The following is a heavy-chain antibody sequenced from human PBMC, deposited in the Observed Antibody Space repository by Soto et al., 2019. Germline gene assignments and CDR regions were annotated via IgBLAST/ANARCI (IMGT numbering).Heavy chain of an antibody. D-gene: IGHD3-10*01. CDR2: INDIGTHT. J-gene: IGHJ5*02. CDR1: GFNFNNYA. CDR3: AKGARDEVRALKDYYDP. V-gene: IGHV3-23*01. Sequence: GSLRLSCTGSGFNFNNYASWVRQAPGKGLEWISGINDIGTHTYYADSVKGRFTISRDNSKNTVYLQMNGLRAEDTAVYYCAKGARDEVRALKDYYDPWGQGTQLTASS.